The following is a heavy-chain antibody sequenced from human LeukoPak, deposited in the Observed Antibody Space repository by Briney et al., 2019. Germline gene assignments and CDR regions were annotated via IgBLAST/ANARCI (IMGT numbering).Heavy chain of an antibody. Sequence: PGGSLRLSCAASGFTFSSYAMSWVRQAPGKGLEWVSAISVSAGSTYYADSVKGRFTISRDNSKNTLYLQMNSLRAEDTAVYYCAKDYLRRYSSGWYFDYWGQGTPVTFSS. CDR2: ISVSAGST. D-gene: IGHD6-19*01. CDR1: GFTFSSYA. J-gene: IGHJ4*02. CDR3: AKDYLRRYSSGWYFDY. V-gene: IGHV3-23*01.